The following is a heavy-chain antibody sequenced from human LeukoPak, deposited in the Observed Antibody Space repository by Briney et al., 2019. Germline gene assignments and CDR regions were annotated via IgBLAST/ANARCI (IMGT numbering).Heavy chain of an antibody. CDR1: GGTFISYA. D-gene: IGHD3-22*01. CDR2: ISGYNGNT. V-gene: IGHV1-18*01. Sequence: ASVKVSCKASGGTFISYAINWVRQAPGQGLEWMGWISGYNGNTNYAQKLQGRVTMTTDTSTSTAYMELRSLKSDDTAVYYCASLKNYYDSSGYLVTDAFDIWGQGTMVTVSS. CDR3: ASLKNYYDSSGYLVTDAFDI. J-gene: IGHJ3*02.